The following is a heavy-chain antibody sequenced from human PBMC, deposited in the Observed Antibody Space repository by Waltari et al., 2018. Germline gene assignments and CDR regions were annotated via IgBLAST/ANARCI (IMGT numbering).Heavy chain of an antibody. V-gene: IGHV3-30-3*01. D-gene: IGHD1-26*01. CDR1: GFTFSSYA. CDR2: ISYDGSNK. CDR3: AGGSHWGYYYYYGMDV. J-gene: IGHJ6*02. Sequence: QVQLVESGGGVVQPGRSLRLSCAASGFTFSSYAMPWVRPAPGKGLEWVAVISYDGSNKYYADSVKGRFTISRDNSKNTLYLQMNSLRAEDTAVYYCAGGSHWGYYYYYGMDVWGQGTTVTVSS.